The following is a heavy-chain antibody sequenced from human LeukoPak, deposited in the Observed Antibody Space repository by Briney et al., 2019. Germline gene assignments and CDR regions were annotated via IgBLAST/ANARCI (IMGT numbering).Heavy chain of an antibody. CDR3: ARGGRAARLFDY. CDR1: GFTFSSYA. J-gene: IGHJ4*02. CDR2: ISSNGGGT. D-gene: IGHD6-6*01. V-gene: IGHV3-64*01. Sequence: PGGSLRLSCAASGFTFSSYAMHWVRQAPGKGLEYVSAISSNGGGTYYANSVKGRFTISRDNSKNTLYLQKGSLRAEDMAVYYCARGGRAARLFDYWGQGTLVTVSS.